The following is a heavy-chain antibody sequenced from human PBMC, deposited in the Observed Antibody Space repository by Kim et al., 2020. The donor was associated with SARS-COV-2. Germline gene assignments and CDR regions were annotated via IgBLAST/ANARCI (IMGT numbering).Heavy chain of an antibody. J-gene: IGHJ5*02. CDR1: GFTFSSYS. V-gene: IGHV3-21*01. Sequence: GGSLRLSCAASGFTFSSYSMNWVRQAPGKGLEWVSSISSSSSYIYYADSVKGRFTISRDNAKNSLYLQMNSLRAEDTAVYYCARDLLVYAGNWFDPWGQGTLVTVSS. CDR2: ISSSSSYI. D-gene: IGHD6-13*01. CDR3: ARDLLVYAGNWFDP.